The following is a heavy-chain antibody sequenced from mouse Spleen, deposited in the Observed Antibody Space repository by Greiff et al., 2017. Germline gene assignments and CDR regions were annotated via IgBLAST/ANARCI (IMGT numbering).Heavy chain of an antibody. CDR3: ARKDKLGFFAY. Sequence: EVKLVESGGGLVKPGGSLKLSCAASGFTFSDYGMHWVRQAPEKGLEWVAYISSGSSTIYYADTVKGRFTISRDNAKNTLFLQMTSLRSEDTAMYYCARKDKLGFFAYWGQGTLVTVSA. CDR2: ISSGSSTI. D-gene: IGHD4-1*01. CDR1: GFTFSDYG. V-gene: IGHV5-17*01. J-gene: IGHJ3*01.